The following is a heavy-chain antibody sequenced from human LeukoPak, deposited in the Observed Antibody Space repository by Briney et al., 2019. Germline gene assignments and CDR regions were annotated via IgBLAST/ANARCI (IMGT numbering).Heavy chain of an antibody. CDR3: ARSGFSTGFYLDF. CDR1: GYTFTGQF. Sequence: ASVKVSCKASGYTFTGQFIHWLRQAPGQGLEWMGWIDPPSGTPHYAQKFQDTVTMTRDTSIGTAYLEMHRLKSDDTAVYYCARSGFSTGFYLDFWGQGTLISVSS. V-gene: IGHV1-2*02. D-gene: IGHD2-8*02. CDR2: IDPPSGTP. J-gene: IGHJ4*02.